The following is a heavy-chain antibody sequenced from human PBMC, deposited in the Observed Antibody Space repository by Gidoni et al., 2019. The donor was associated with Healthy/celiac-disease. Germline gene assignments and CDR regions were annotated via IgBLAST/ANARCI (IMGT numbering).Heavy chain of an antibody. CDR2: INHSGST. Sequence: QVQLQQWGAGLLKPSETLSLTCAVYGGSFSGYYWSWIRQPPGKGLEWIWEINHSGSTNYNPSLKSRVTISVDMSKNQFSLKLSSVTAADTAVYYCARGPMYNWNLGRAFDYWGQGTLVTVSS. CDR3: ARGPMYNWNLGRAFDY. CDR1: GGSFSGYY. D-gene: IGHD1-20*01. J-gene: IGHJ4*02. V-gene: IGHV4-34*01.